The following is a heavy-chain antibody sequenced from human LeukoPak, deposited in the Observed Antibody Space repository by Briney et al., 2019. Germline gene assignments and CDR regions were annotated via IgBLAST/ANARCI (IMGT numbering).Heavy chain of an antibody. CDR1: GFTFSRYG. Sequence: TGTSLRLSCAASGFTFSRYGMHWVRQAPGKGLEWVALISYDRGNEYYADSVKGRFTVSRDNSKNTLYLQMNSLRTEDTAVYFCAKANAPYNYEYFAYWGEGTPVTAS. CDR2: ISYDRGNE. D-gene: IGHD3-22*01. V-gene: IGHV3-30*18. CDR3: AKANAPYNYEYFAY. J-gene: IGHJ4*02.